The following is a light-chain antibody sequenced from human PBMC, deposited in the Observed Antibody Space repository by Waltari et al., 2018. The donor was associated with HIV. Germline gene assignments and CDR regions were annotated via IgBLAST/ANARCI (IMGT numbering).Light chain of an antibody. CDR3: QTWGLGTFVV. CDR2: LNSDGSH. J-gene: IGLJ2*01. Sequence: QPVLSQSPSASASLGASVKLTCTLSSGHSEYAIAWHQLQPEKGPRYLMRLNSDGSHSVGDGIPDRFSGSSSGAERYLTISSLQSEDEAVYYCQTWGLGTFVVFGGGTNLTVL. V-gene: IGLV4-69*01. CDR1: SGHSEYA.